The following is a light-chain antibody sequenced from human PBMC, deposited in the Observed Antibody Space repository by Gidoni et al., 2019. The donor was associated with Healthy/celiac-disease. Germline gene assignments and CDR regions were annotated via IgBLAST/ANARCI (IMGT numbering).Light chain of an antibody. CDR1: QGISSY. CDR2: AAS. V-gene: IGKV1-9*01. Sequence: EIQLTQPPPLLAASAGDRVTITCRASQGISSYLAWYQQKPGKAPKLLIYAASTLQCGVPSRFSGSGSGTEFTLTISSLQAEDVAAYYCQQHSNYPLTFGGGTKVEIK. CDR3: QQHSNYPLT. J-gene: IGKJ4*01.